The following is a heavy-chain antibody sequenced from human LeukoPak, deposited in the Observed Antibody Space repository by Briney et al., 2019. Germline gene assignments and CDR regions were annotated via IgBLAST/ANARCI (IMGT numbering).Heavy chain of an antibody. Sequence: SETLSLTCSVSGDSISNYYWSWIRQPPGKGLEWIGYIYYTGSTNYNPSLKSRVTISLDTSKNQFSLKLTSVTAADTAVYYCARYSYGGYHFDYWGRGAWVTVSS. CDR3: ARYSYGGYHFDY. CDR1: GDSISNYY. V-gene: IGHV4-59*08. CDR2: IYYTGST. J-gene: IGHJ4*02. D-gene: IGHD5-18*01.